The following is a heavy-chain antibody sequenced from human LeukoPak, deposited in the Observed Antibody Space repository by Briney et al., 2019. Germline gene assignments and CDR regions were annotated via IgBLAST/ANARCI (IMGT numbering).Heavy chain of an antibody. CDR3: ASSFDYYDSSGYPY. CDR1: GGSISSGDYC. D-gene: IGHD3-22*01. CDR2: IYYSGST. Sequence: PSQTLSLTCTVSGGSISSGDYCWSWIRQPPGQGLEWIGYIYYSGSTYYNPSLKSRVTISVDTSKNQFSLKLSSVTAADTAVYYCASSFDYYDSSGYPYWGQGTLVTVSS. J-gene: IGHJ4*02. V-gene: IGHV4-30-4*01.